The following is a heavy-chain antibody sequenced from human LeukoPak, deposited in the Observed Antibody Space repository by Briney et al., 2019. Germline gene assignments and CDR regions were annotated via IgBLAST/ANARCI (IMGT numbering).Heavy chain of an antibody. Sequence: SETLSLTCTVSGGSISSYYWSWIRQPPGKGLEWIGYIYYSGSTNYNPSLKSRVTISVDTSKNQFSLKLSSVTAADTAVYYCARVFYYDSSGYPRDYWGQGTLVTVSS. CDR2: IYYSGST. CDR1: GGSISSYY. V-gene: IGHV4-59*12. CDR3: ARVFYYDSSGYPRDY. D-gene: IGHD3-22*01. J-gene: IGHJ4*02.